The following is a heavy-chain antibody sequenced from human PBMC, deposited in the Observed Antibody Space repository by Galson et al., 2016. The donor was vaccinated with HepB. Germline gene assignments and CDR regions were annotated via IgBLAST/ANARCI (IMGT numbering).Heavy chain of an antibody. CDR3: ASLGSLGSFSRGLY. D-gene: IGHD3-10*01. J-gene: IGHJ4*02. CDR1: GFTVGDYA. CDR2: IWYDGSNE. Sequence: SLRLSCAASGFTVGDYALSWVRQAPGKGLEWVAVIWYDGSNEYYADSVKGRFTISRDNSKNTLYLQMNSLRAEDTAVYYCASLGSLGSFSRGLYWGQGTLVTVSS. V-gene: IGHV3-33*08.